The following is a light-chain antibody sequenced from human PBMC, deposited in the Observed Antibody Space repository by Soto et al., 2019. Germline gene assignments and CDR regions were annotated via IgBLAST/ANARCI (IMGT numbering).Light chain of an antibody. CDR2: KAS. CDR1: QSISRW. V-gene: IGKV1-5*03. Sequence: DIQMTQSPPTVAASIGDRVTITCRANQSISRWLAWYQQKPGKAPKLLIQKASTLETGVPSRFSGSGSATEFTLAISSLQPDDFATYYCQQYAFFPLTFGGGTKVEI. J-gene: IGKJ4*01. CDR3: QQYAFFPLT.